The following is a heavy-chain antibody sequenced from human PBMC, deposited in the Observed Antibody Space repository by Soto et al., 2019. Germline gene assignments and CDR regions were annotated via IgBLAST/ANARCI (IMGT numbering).Heavy chain of an antibody. D-gene: IGHD2-2*01. CDR1: GGSFSSYI. Sequence: ASVKVSCKASGGSFSSYIVSWVRQAPGQGLEWMGWISAYNGNTNYAQKLQGRVTMTTDTSTSTAYMELRSLRSDDTAVYYCARDGAFVLVPAYYGMDVWGQGNTVTVS. CDR2: ISAYNGNT. CDR3: ARDGAFVLVPAYYGMDV. J-gene: IGHJ6*02. V-gene: IGHV1-18*01.